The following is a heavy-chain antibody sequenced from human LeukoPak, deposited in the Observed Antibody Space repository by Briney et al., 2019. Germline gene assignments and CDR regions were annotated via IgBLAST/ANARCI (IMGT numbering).Heavy chain of an antibody. CDR3: ARVVEMATSFLPDAFDI. J-gene: IGHJ3*02. CDR1: GYTFTGYY. CDR2: INPNSGGT. V-gene: IGHV1-2*02. D-gene: IGHD5-24*01. Sequence: ASVKVSCKASGYTFTGYYMHWVRQAPGQGREWMGWINPNSGGTNYAQKFQGRVTMTRDTSISTAYMELSRLRSDDTAVYYCARVVEMATSFLPDAFDIWGQGTMVTVSS.